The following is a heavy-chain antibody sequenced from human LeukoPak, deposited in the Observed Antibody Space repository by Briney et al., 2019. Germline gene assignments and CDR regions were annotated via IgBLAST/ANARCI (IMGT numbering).Heavy chain of an antibody. V-gene: IGHV1-18*01. Sequence: ASVKVSCKASGYTFTSYGISWVRQAPGQGLEWMGWISAYNGNTNYAQKLQGRVTMTTDTSTSTAYMELRSLGSDDTAVYYCARAPERRYCSSTSCPNFDYWGQGTLVTVSS. J-gene: IGHJ4*02. D-gene: IGHD2-2*01. CDR1: GYTFTSYG. CDR3: ARAPERRYCSSTSCPNFDY. CDR2: ISAYNGNT.